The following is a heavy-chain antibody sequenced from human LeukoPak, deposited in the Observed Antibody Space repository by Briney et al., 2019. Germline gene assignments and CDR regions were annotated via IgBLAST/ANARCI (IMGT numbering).Heavy chain of an antibody. CDR3: AKDIGSYYDY. Sequence: PGGSLRLSCAASGFTFSSYAMTWVRQAPGKGLEWVSSISGSGGSTYYADSVKGRFTISRDNSKNTLYLEMNSLRAEDTAVYYCAKDIGSYYDYWGQGILVTVSS. V-gene: IGHV3-23*01. CDR2: ISGSGGST. CDR1: GFTFSSYA. D-gene: IGHD3-10*01. J-gene: IGHJ4*02.